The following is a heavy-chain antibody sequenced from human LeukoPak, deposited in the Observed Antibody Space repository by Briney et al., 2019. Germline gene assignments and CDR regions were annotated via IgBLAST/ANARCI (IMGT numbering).Heavy chain of an antibody. CDR3: ARDWESRRDGMDV. Sequence: GGSLRLSCAASGFTFSSYSMNWVRQAPGKGLECVSSISSSSSYIYYADSVKGRFTISRDNAKNSLYLHMNSLRAEDTAVYYCARDWESRRDGMDVWGQGTTVTVSS. V-gene: IGHV3-21*01. CDR2: ISSSSSYI. D-gene: IGHD1-26*01. J-gene: IGHJ6*02. CDR1: GFTFSSYS.